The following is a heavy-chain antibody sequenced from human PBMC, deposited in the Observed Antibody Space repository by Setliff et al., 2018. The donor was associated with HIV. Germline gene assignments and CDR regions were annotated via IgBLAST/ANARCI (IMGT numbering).Heavy chain of an antibody. CDR2: INTNSWIP. J-gene: IGHJ6*03. D-gene: IGHD3-3*01. CDR3: ARDSSEYFDFSSGDFHYMDV. CDR1: GYTFTAYY. V-gene: IGHV7-4-1*01. Sequence: ASVKVSCKASGYTFTAYYIHWVRQAPGQGLEWMGWINTNSWIPTYAQGFTGRFVFSLDTTVRTAYLEIGDLRADDTGVYYCARDSSEYFDFSSGDFHYMDVWGKGTTVTVSS.